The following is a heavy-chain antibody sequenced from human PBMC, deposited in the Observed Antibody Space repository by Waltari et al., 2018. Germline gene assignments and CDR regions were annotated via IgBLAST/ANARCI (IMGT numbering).Heavy chain of an antibody. V-gene: IGHV1-3*03. CDR1: GYTFTSYA. CDR2: INAGNCNT. J-gene: IGHJ4*02. Sequence: QVQLVQSGAEVKKPGASVKVSCKASGYTFTSYAMHWVRQAPGQRLEVMGWINAGNCNTKYSQEVQGRVTITRDTSASTAYMELSSLRSEDMAVYYCARGARWLQPDFDYWGQGTLVTVSS. CDR3: ARGARWLQPDFDY. D-gene: IGHD5-12*01.